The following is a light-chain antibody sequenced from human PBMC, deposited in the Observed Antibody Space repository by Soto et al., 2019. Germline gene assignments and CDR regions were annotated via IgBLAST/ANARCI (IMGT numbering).Light chain of an antibody. J-gene: IGLJ1*01. CDR2: EVS. V-gene: IGLV2-14*01. CDR3: SSYAGSSTYV. CDR1: SSDVGGYKY. Sequence: QSALTQPASVSGSPGQSITISCTGTSSDVGGYKYVSWYQQYPGKAPKLMIYEVSNRPSGVSDRFSGSKSGNTASLTISGLQAEDEADYYCSSYAGSSTYVFGSGTKVTVL.